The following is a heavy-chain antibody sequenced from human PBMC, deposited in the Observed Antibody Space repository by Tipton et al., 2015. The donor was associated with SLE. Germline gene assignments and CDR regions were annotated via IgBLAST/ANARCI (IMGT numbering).Heavy chain of an antibody. J-gene: IGHJ4*02. D-gene: IGHD4-23*01. CDR2: ISSNGGST. CDR3: ARGDYGGNSVGY. V-gene: IGHV3-64*01. CDR1: GFTFSSYA. Sequence: SLRLSCAASGFTFSSYAMHWVRQAPGKGLGYVSAISSNGGSTYYANSVKGRFTISRDNSKNTLYLQMGSLRAEDMAVYYCARGDYGGNSVGYWGQGTLVTVSS.